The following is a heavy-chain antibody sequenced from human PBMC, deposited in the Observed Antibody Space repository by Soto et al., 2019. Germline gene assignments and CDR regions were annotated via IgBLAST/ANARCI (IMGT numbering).Heavy chain of an antibody. V-gene: IGHV3-23*01. D-gene: IGHD3-22*01. CDR1: GFTFSSYA. Sequence: GGSLRLSCAASGFTFSSYAMSWVRQAPGKGLEWVSAISGSGGSTYYADSVKGRFTISRDNSKNTLYLQMNSLRAEDTAVYYCAKANDYYDSSGYYPPLDYWGQGTLVTVSS. CDR2: ISGSGGST. CDR3: AKANDYYDSSGYYPPLDY. J-gene: IGHJ4*02.